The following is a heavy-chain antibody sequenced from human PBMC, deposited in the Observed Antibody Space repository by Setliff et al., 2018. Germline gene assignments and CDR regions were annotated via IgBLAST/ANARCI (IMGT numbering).Heavy chain of an antibody. D-gene: IGHD1-1*01. CDR2: ISAYSGKA. CDR1: GYTFSDYG. V-gene: IGHV1-18*01. Sequence: ASVKVSCKASGYTFSDYGITWVRQAPGQGLEWMGWISAYSGKAYYAQKFRDRFTITADVSTRTAYMDLSSLRSEDTAIHYCARDSQLGFYYFDSWGRGTLVTVSS. CDR3: ARDSQLGFYYFDS. J-gene: IGHJ4*02.